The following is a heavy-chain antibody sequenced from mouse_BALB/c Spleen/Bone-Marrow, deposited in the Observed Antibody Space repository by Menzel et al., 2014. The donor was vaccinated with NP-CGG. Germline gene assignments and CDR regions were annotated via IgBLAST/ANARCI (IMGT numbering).Heavy chain of an antibody. CDR3: ARKYYGSSYVWYFDV. CDR1: GYTFTSYW. CDR2: INPSNGRI. D-gene: IGHD1-1*01. Sequence: QVHVKQPGAELVKPGASVKLSCKASGYTFTSYWMQWVKQRPGQGLEWIGEINPSNGRINYNEKFKSKATLTVDKSSSTAYMQLSSLTSEDSAVYYCARKYYGSSYVWYFDVWGAGTTVTVSS. J-gene: IGHJ1*01. V-gene: IGHV1S81*02.